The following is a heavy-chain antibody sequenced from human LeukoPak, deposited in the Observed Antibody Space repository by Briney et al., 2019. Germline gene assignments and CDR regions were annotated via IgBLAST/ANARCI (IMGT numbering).Heavy chain of an antibody. Sequence: ASVKVSCKASGYTFTIYDINWVRQATGQGGEWMGWMNPKSGNTGYAQKFQGRVTINRNNAISTAYMELSSLRSEDTAVYYCARGESYYDSSGPPYGIWGQGTMVTVSS. D-gene: IGHD3-22*01. J-gene: IGHJ3*02. V-gene: IGHV1-8*03. CDR1: GYTFTIYD. CDR3: ARGESYYDSSGPPYGI. CDR2: MNPKSGNT.